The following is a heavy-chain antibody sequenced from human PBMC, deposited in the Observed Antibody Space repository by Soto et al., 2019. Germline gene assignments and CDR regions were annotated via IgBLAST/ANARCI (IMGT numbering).Heavy chain of an antibody. CDR3: ARDIIVVVPAAQKGYYYYGMDV. CDR1: GFTFSTYA. J-gene: IGHJ6*02. V-gene: IGHV3-23*01. CDR2: ISGSGGST. Sequence: GGSLRLSCAASGFTFSTYAMSWVRQAPGKGLEWVSAISGSGGSTYYAEYVKGRFTISRDNSKNTQYLQINSLRAGETTVYYSARDIIVVVPAAQKGYYYYGMDVWGQGTTVTVSS. D-gene: IGHD2-2*01.